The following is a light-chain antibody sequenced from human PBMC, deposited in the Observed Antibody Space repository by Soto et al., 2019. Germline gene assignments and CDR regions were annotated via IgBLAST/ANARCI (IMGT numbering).Light chain of an antibody. CDR1: SSDVGGYKY. CDR2: EVS. Sequence: QSVLTQPASVSGSPGQSITISCTGTSSDVGGYKYVSWYQQHPGKAPKLIIHEVSSRPSGVSDRFSGSKSGNTASLTISGLQAEDEADYYCSSYTSSATLVFGVGTKVTVL. CDR3: SSYTSSATLV. V-gene: IGLV2-14*01. J-gene: IGLJ2*01.